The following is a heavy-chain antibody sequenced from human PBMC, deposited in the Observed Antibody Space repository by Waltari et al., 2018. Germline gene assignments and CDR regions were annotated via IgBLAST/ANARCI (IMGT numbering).Heavy chain of an antibody. J-gene: IGHJ4*02. D-gene: IGHD5-12*01. CDR2: MNPNSGNT. V-gene: IGHV1-8*02. Sequence: QVQLVQSGAEVKKPGSSVKVSCKASGGTFSSYDINWVRQATGQGLEWMGWMNPNSGNTGYAQKVQGRVTMTRNTSISTAYMELSSLRSEDTAVYYCARGRIERDSGYLSDDYWGQGTLVTVSS. CDR3: ARGRIERDSGYLSDDY. CDR1: GGTFSSYD.